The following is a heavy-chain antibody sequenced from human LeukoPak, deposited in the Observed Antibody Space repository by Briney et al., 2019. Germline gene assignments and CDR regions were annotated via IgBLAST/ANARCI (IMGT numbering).Heavy chain of an antibody. CDR2: INHSGST. D-gene: IGHD3-16*01. V-gene: IGHV4-34*01. CDR1: GGSFSGYY. Sequence: SETLSLTCAVSGGSFSGYYWSWIRQPPGKGLEWIGEINHSGSTNYNPSLKSRVTISVDTSKNQFSLKLSSVTAADTAVYYCARAGLMRGVDYWGQGTLVTVSS. CDR3: ARAGLMRGVDY. J-gene: IGHJ4*02.